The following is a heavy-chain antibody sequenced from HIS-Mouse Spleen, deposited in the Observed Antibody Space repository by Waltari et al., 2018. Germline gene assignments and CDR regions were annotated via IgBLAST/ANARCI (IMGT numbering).Heavy chain of an antibody. J-gene: IGHJ2*01. V-gene: IGHV4-39*07. D-gene: IGHD6-13*01. CDR1: GGSISSSSYY. CDR3: AREIPYSSSWYDWYFDL. CDR2: IYYSGST. Sequence: QLQLQESGPGLVKPSETLSLTCTVSGGSISSSSYYCVWIRQPPGKGLEWMGSIYYSGSTYDNPSLKSRVTISVDTSKNQFSLKLSSVTAADTAVYYCAREIPYSSSWYDWYFDLWGRGTLVTVSS.